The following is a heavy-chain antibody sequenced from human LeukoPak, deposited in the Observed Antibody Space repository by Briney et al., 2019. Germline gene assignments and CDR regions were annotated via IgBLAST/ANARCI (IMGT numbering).Heavy chain of an antibody. V-gene: IGHV3-66*02. J-gene: IGHJ4*02. Sequence: GGSLRLSCAASGSTVSSNYMSWVRQAPGKGLEWVSVIYSGGSTYYADSVKGRFTISRDNSKNTLYLQMNSLRAEDTAVYYCARPMVPHSSGYYEDYWGQGTLVTVSS. CDR1: GSTVSSNY. CDR3: ARPMVPHSSGYYEDY. D-gene: IGHD3-22*01. CDR2: IYSGGST.